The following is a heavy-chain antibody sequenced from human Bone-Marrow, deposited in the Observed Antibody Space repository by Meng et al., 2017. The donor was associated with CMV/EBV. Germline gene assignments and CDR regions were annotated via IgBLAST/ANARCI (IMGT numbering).Heavy chain of an antibody. V-gene: IGHV3-30*02. CDR2: IRYDGSNK. Sequence: GESLKISCAASGFTFSSYGMHWVRQAPGKGLEWVAFIRYDGSNKYYADSVKGRFTISRDNSKNTLYLQMNSLRAEDTAVYYCAKARGNWNYEGGMDVWGQGHTVTGSS. D-gene: IGHD1-7*01. CDR3: AKARGNWNYEGGMDV. J-gene: IGHJ6*01. CDR1: GFTFSSYG.